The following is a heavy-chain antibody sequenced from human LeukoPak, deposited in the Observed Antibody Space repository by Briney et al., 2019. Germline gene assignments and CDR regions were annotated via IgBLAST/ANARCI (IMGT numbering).Heavy chain of an antibody. CDR2: IYKGGSI. CDR3: ARQYGDYFDL. J-gene: IGHJ4*02. Sequence: GGSLRLSCAASGLTVNSSYMNWIRQAPGKGLEWVSVIYKGGSIYYADSVKGRFTISRDNSKNTLHLQMNSLRAEDPAVYYCARQYGDYFDLWGQGTLVTVSS. CDR1: GLTVNSSY. D-gene: IGHD4-17*01. V-gene: IGHV3-53*01.